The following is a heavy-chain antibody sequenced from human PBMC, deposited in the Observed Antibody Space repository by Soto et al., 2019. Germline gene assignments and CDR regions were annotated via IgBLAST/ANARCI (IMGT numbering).Heavy chain of an antibody. CDR3: ARALGAHSVLDAFDI. CDR1: GGSFSCYY. V-gene: IGHV4-34*01. Sequence: SETLSLTCAVCGGSFSCYYWSWIRQPPGKGLEWIWEINHSGSTNYNPSLKSRVTISVDTSKNQFSLKLSSVTAADTAVYYCARALGAHSVLDAFDIWGQGTMVTVSS. D-gene: IGHD1-26*01. CDR2: INHSGST. J-gene: IGHJ3*02.